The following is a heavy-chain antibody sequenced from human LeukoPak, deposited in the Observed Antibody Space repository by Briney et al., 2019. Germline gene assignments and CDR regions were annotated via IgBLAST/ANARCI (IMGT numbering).Heavy chain of an antibody. D-gene: IGHD6-6*01. CDR3: ARASIAAPLIDH. CDR1: GGSISTYY. Sequence: SETLSLTCTVSGGSISTYYWSWIRQPPGKELEWIGYIFYSGSTNYNPSLKSRVTISVDTSKNQFSLKLSSVTVADTAVYYCARASIAAPLIDHWGQGTLVTVSS. J-gene: IGHJ4*02. V-gene: IGHV4-59*01. CDR2: IFYSGST.